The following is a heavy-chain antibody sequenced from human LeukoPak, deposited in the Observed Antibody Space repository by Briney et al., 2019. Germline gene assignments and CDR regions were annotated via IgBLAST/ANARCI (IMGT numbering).Heavy chain of an antibody. D-gene: IGHD6-19*01. CDR3: ARSKRIAVALGIYFDY. J-gene: IGHJ4*02. Sequence: PSETLSLTCAVYGGSFSGYYWSWIRQPPGKGLEWIGEINHSGSTNYNPSLKSRVTISVDTSKNQFSLKLSSVTAADTAVYYCARSKRIAVALGIYFDYWGQGTLVTVSS. V-gene: IGHV4-34*01. CDR1: GGSFSGYY. CDR2: INHSGST.